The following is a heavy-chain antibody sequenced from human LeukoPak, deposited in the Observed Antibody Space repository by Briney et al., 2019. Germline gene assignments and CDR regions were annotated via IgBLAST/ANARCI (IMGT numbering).Heavy chain of an antibody. CDR3: ARRGDGYSIDY. V-gene: IGHV4-38-2*01. CDR2: IYHSGST. Sequence: SETLSLTCAVSRYSINSGYYRGWIRQPPGKGLEWIGYIYHSGSTYFNPSLESRVTISVDRSKNQFSLKLSSVTAADTAVYYCARRGDGYSIDYWGQGTLVTVSS. D-gene: IGHD5-24*01. J-gene: IGHJ4*02. CDR1: RYSINSGYY.